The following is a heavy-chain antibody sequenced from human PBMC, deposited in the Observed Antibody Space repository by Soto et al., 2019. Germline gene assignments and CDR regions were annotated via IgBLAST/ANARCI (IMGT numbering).Heavy chain of an antibody. CDR3: ARASPTKRNWFDP. CDR1: GYTFTSYY. CDR2: INPSGGST. Sequence: QVQLVQSGAEVKKPGASVKVSCKASGYTFTSYYMHWVRQAPGQGLEWMGIINPSGGSTSYAQKYPGRVTMTRDPSTSTVYMELSSLRSEDTAVYYCARASPTKRNWFDPWGQGTLVTVSS. J-gene: IGHJ5*02. V-gene: IGHV1-46*03.